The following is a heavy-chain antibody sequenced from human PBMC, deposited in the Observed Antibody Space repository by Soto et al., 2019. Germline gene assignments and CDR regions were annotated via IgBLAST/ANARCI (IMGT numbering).Heavy chain of an antibody. D-gene: IGHD3-10*01. CDR3: AKEVVRGVILY. J-gene: IGHJ4*02. CDR2: ISGRGGST. V-gene: IGHV3-23*01. CDR1: GFTFSSYA. Sequence: EVQLLESGGGLVQPGGSLRLSCAASGFTFSSYAMSWVRQAAGKGMEWVSAISGRGGSTYYADSVKGRFTISRDNSKNTLYLQMNSLRAEDTAVYYCAKEVVRGVILYWGQGTLVTVSS.